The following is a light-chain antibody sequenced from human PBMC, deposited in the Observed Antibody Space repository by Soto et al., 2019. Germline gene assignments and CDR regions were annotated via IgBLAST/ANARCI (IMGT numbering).Light chain of an antibody. CDR1: QGIRND. CDR2: AAS. J-gene: IGKJ4*01. V-gene: IGKV1-6*01. Sequence: AIQMTQSPSSLSASVGDRVTITCRASQGIRNDLGWYQQKPGKAPKLLIYAASSLQSGVPSRFSGSCSGTDFTLTLSSRQPEDFATYYCLQDDNYPLTFGGGTQVEIK. CDR3: LQDDNYPLT.